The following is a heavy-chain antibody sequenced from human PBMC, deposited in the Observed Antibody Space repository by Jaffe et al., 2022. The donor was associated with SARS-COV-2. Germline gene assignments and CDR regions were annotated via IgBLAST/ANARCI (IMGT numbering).Heavy chain of an antibody. Sequence: EVQLVQSGAEVKKPGESLKISCKGSGYSFTNYWIGWVRQMPGKGLEWMGIIYPGDSDTRYSPSFQGQVTISADKSSSTAYLQWSSLKASDTAMYYCARRAPYGGNSIDAFDIWGQGTMVTVSS. V-gene: IGHV5-51*01. CDR1: GYSFTNYW. CDR2: IYPGDSDT. J-gene: IGHJ3*02. CDR3: ARRAPYGGNSIDAFDI. D-gene: IGHD4-17*01.